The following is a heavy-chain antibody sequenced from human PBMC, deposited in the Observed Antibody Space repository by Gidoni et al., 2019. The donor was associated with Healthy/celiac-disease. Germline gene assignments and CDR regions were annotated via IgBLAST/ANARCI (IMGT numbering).Heavy chain of an antibody. CDR3: ARRLSREGWYFDL. Sequence: DGLEWIGSIYYSGSTYYNTSLKSRVTISVDTSKNQFSLKLSSVTAADTAVYYCARRLSREGWYFDLWGRCTLVTVSS. J-gene: IGHJ2*01. V-gene: IGHV4-39*01. CDR2: IYYSGST. D-gene: IGHD1-26*01.